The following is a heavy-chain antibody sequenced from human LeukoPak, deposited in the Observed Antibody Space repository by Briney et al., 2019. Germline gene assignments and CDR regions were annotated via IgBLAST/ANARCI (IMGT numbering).Heavy chain of an antibody. Sequence: GGALRVSCVASVFSLSSYVMIWVRQAPGKGLQWVSIIGASGGSTYYGDSVKGRFTISRDKSKNTLYLQMNKLRAEDTAVYYCAKRVSGWSHSSLIDYWGQGILVTVSS. CDR1: VFSLSSYV. CDR2: IGASGGST. CDR3: AKRVSGWSHSSLIDY. D-gene: IGHD6-19*01. V-gene: IGHV3-23*01. J-gene: IGHJ4*01.